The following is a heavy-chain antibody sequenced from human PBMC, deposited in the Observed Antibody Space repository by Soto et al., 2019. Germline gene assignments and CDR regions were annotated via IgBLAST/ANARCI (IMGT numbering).Heavy chain of an antibody. J-gene: IGHJ4*02. CDR2: IIPIFGTA. V-gene: IGHV1-69*13. CDR1: GGTFSSYA. D-gene: IGHD2-8*01. CDR3: ASPLYCTNGVCPSYFDY. Sequence: SVKVSCKASGGTFSSYAISWVRQAPGQGLEWMGGIIPIFGTANYAQKFQGRVTIAADESTSTAYMELSSLRSEDTAVYYCASPLYCTNGVCPSYFDYWGQGTLVTVSS.